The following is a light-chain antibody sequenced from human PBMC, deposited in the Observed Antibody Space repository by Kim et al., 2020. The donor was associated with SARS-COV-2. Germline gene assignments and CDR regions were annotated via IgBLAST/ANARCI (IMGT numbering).Light chain of an antibody. V-gene: IGKV1-5*03. Sequence: DIQMTQSPSTLSASVGDRVTITCRASQSITSNLAWYQQKPGKAPKLLIYKASTLESGVPSRFSGSGSGTEFTLTISSLQPDDFATYYCQQYNNYPCSFGQETKL. CDR2: KAS. CDR3: QQYNNYPCS. CDR1: QSITSN. J-gene: IGKJ2*04.